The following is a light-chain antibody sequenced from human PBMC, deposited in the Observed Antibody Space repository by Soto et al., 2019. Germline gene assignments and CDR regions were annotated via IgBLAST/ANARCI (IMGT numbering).Light chain of an antibody. Sequence: DIQMTQSPSMLSASVGCRFNIACRASQSISRWLAWYQQKTGKAPKLVIFDASTLESGVPSRFRGSGSGTDFTLTISSLKPEDVATYYCQKYNSATLTFGGGTKVDIK. J-gene: IGKJ4*01. V-gene: IGKV1-5*01. CDR2: DAS. CDR1: QSISRW. CDR3: QKYNSATLT.